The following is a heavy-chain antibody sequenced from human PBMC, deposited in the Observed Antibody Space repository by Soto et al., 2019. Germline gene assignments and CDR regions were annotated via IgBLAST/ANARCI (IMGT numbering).Heavy chain of an antibody. J-gene: IGHJ4*02. CDR2: IHYSGTT. D-gene: IGHD6-13*01. CDR1: GGSMRNYF. Sequence: LSLTCTVSGGSMRNYFWTWIRQPPGKGLEWIGYIHYSGTTSFFPSYNPSLRSRVTISEDTSKDQFSLKLLSVTTADTAVYFCAAGEASSRNLAPYYLDFWGQGTLVTVSS. CDR3: AAGEASSRNLAPYYLDF. V-gene: IGHV4-59*01.